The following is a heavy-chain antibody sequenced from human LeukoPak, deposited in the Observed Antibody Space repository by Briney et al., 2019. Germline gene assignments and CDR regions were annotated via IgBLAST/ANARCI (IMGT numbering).Heavy chain of an antibody. CDR1: GFTFSHYA. Sequence: PGGSLRLSCAVSGFTFSHYAMSWVRQAPGTGLEWVGSLTDSGDATYYADSVKGRFTISRDNSKNTLYLQMNSLRAEDTAVYYCARDYQLLSLDYWGQGTLVTVSS. CDR3: ARDYQLLSLDY. CDR2: LTDSGDAT. J-gene: IGHJ4*02. D-gene: IGHD2-2*01. V-gene: IGHV3-23*01.